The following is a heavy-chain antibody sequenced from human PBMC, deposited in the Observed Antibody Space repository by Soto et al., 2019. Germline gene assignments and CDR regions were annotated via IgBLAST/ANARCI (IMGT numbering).Heavy chain of an antibody. J-gene: IGHJ6*03. V-gene: IGHV4-31*03. Sequence: SETLSLTCTVSGGSISSGGYYWSWIRQHPGKGLEWIGYIYYSGSTYYNPSLKSRVTISVDTSKNQFSLKLSSVTAADTAVYYFAKGYDILPSSYYMDVWGKGTTVTVSS. D-gene: IGHD3-9*01. CDR3: AKGYDILPSSYYMDV. CDR2: IYYSGST. CDR1: GGSISSGGYY.